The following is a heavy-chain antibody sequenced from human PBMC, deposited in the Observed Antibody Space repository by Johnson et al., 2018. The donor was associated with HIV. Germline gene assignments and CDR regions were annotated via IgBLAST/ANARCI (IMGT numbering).Heavy chain of an antibody. J-gene: IGHJ3*02. Sequence: QVQLVESGGGLVKPGGSLRLSCAVSGFKFSDFYMTWIRLVPGKGLECVAYISSSGAGIYYADSVRGRFTISRDNAKNSLFLQMNSLSAEDTAFYYCARRGITIVADAFDIWGQGTMVTVSS. D-gene: IGHD3-10*01. CDR2: ISSSGAGI. CDR3: ARRGITIVADAFDI. V-gene: IGHV3-11*01. CDR1: GFKFSDFY.